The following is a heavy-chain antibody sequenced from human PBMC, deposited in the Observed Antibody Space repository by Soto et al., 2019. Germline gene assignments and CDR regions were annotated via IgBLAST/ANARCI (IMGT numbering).Heavy chain of an antibody. D-gene: IGHD2-2*01. V-gene: IGHV4-39*01. CDR2: IYYSGST. CDR3: AIPDCSSTSCPPGDV. Sequence: NPSETLSLTCTVSGGSISSSSYYWGWIRQPPGKGLEWIGSIYYSGSTYYNPSLKSRVTISVDTSKNQFSLKLSSVTAADTAAYYCAIPDCSSTSCPPGDVWGQGTTVTVSS. CDR1: GGSISSSSYY. J-gene: IGHJ6*02.